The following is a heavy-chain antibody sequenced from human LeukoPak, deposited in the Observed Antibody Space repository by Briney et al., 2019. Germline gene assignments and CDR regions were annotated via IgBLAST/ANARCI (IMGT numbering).Heavy chain of an antibody. CDR2: INPSGGST. D-gene: IGHD6-13*01. Sequence: ASVKVSCKASGYTFTGYYLHWVRQAPGQGLEWMGIINPSGGSTSYAQKFQGRVTMTRDTSTSTVYTELSSLRSEDTAVYYCARVYQQLTIFDYWGQGTLVTVSS. CDR1: GYTFTGYY. J-gene: IGHJ4*02. CDR3: ARVYQQLTIFDY. V-gene: IGHV1-46*01.